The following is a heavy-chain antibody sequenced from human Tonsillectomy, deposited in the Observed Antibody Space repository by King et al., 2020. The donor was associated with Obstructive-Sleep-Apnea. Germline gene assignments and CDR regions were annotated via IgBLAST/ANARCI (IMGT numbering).Heavy chain of an antibody. Sequence: QLVQSGAEVKKPGASVKVSCKASGYTFTGYYMHWVRQAPGQGLEWMGWINPNSGGTNYAQKFQGRVTMTRDTSISKAYLGLSRRRSDDTAGYYCARDKGIVYDYVWGSYRSPSYYFDYWGQGTLVTVSS. CDR1: GYTFTGYY. V-gene: IGHV1-2*02. D-gene: IGHD3-16*02. CDR2: INPNSGGT. J-gene: IGHJ4*02. CDR3: ARDKGIVYDYVWGSYRSPSYYFDY.